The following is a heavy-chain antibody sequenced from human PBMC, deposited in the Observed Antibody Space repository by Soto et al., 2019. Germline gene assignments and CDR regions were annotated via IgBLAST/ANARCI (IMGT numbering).Heavy chain of an antibody. CDR3: ARGGYYGSGSYVNWFDP. CDR2: ISSSSSTI. D-gene: IGHD3-10*01. Sequence: PGGSLGLACAASGFTFSSYSMNWVRQAPGKGLEWVSYISSSSSTIYYADSVKGRFTISRDNAKNSLYLQMNSLRAEDTAVYYCARGGYYGSGSYVNWFDPWGQGTLVTVSS. V-gene: IGHV3-48*01. J-gene: IGHJ5*02. CDR1: GFTFSSYS.